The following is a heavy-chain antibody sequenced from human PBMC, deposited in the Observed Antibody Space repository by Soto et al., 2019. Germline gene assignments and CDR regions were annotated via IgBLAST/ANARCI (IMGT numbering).Heavy chain of an antibody. CDR1: GGTFSSYA. D-gene: IGHD3-3*01. Sequence: SVKVSCKASGGTFSSYAISWVRQAPGQGLEWMGGIIPIFGTANYAQKFQGRVTITADESTSTAYMELSSLRSEDTAVYYCAFGVAYYYGMDVWGQGTTVTVSS. V-gene: IGHV1-69*13. CDR2: IIPIFGTA. CDR3: AFGVAYYYGMDV. J-gene: IGHJ6*02.